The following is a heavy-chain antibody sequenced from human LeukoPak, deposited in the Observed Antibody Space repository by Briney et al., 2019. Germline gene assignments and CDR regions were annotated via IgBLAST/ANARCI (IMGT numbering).Heavy chain of an antibody. CDR1: GGSISSYY. J-gene: IGHJ6*02. CDR2: IYYSGST. Sequence: PSETLSLTCTVPGGSISSYYWSWIRQPPGKGLEWIGYIYYSGSTNYNPSLKSRVTISVDTSKNQFSLKLSSVTAADTAVYYCARAQLSCSSTSCYPPYGMDVWGQGTTVTVSS. V-gene: IGHV4-59*08. D-gene: IGHD2-2*01. CDR3: ARAQLSCSSTSCYPPYGMDV.